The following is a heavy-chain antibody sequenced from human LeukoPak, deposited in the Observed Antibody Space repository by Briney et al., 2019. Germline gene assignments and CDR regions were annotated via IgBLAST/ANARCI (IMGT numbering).Heavy chain of an antibody. J-gene: IGHJ4*02. CDR1: GFTFSSYA. D-gene: IGHD3-9*01. Sequence: GGSLRLSCAASGFTFSSYAMSWVRQSPGKGLEWVSAISGGGGSTYYADSVKGRFTISRDNSKNTLYLQMNSLRAEDTAVYYCAKFYDISTGYFDCWGQGTLVTVSS. V-gene: IGHV3-23*01. CDR3: AKFYDISTGYFDC. CDR2: ISGGGGST.